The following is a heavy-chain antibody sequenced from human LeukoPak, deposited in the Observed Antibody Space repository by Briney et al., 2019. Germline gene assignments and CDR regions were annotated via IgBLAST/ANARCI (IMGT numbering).Heavy chain of an antibody. CDR3: ASESYSSSWPRGCNWFDP. CDR1: GFTFSDYY. CDR2: INSSGSTI. V-gene: IGHV3-11*01. J-gene: IGHJ5*02. Sequence: GGSLRLSCAASGFTFSDYYMSWIRQAPGKGLEWVSYINSSGSTIYYPDSVKGRFTISRDNAKNSLYLQMNSLRAENTAVYYCASESYSSSWPRGCNWFDPWGQGTLVTVSS. D-gene: IGHD6-13*01.